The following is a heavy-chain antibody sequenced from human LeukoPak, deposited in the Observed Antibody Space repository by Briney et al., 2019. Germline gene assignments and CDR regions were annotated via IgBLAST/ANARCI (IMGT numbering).Heavy chain of an antibody. J-gene: IGHJ4*02. Sequence: GGSLRLSCAASGFTFSSYSMNWVRQAPGKGLEWVSSISSSSSYIYYADSVKGRFTISRDNAKNSLYLQMNSLRAEDTAVYYCARGRCTSCSYFDYWGQGTLVTVSS. CDR1: GFTFSSYS. V-gene: IGHV3-21*01. D-gene: IGHD2-2*01. CDR3: ARGRCTSCSYFDY. CDR2: ISSSSSYI.